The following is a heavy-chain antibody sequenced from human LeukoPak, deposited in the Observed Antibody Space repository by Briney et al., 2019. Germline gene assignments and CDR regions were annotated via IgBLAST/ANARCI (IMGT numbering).Heavy chain of an antibody. CDR3: AKALTSGWYLDAFNI. CDR2: INQDGSEK. J-gene: IGHJ3*02. V-gene: IGHV3-7*01. Sequence: PGGSLRLSCAASGFPFSTYWPNWVRQAPGKGLEWVANINQDGSEKYYVDSVKGRFTISRDNSKNTLFLEINSLRAEDTAVYYCAKALTSGWYLDAFNIWGQGTMVTVSS. CDR1: GFPFSTYW. D-gene: IGHD6-19*01.